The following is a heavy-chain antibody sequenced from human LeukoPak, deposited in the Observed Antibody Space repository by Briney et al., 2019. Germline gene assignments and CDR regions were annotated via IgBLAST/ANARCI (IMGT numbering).Heavy chain of an antibody. J-gene: IGHJ4*02. Sequence: PSETLSLTCTVSGGSISSSNYYWGWIRQPPGKRLEWIGNIYYSGGTYYKPSLKTRVTISVDTSKNQFSLKLTSVTAADTAVYYCARHASVDGNWPRPLDYWGQGSLVTVSS. D-gene: IGHD6-19*01. CDR3: ARHASVDGNWPRPLDY. CDR2: IYYSGGT. CDR1: GGSISSSNYY. V-gene: IGHV4-39*01.